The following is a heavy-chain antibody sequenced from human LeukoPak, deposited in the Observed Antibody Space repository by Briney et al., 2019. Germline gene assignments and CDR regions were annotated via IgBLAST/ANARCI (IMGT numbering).Heavy chain of an antibody. CDR2: IYYSGST. CDR3: ARELGQFVGKVNYYYYYMDV. D-gene: IGHD6-6*01. J-gene: IGHJ6*03. Sequence: SETLSLTCTVSGGSISSYYWSWIRQPPGKGLEWIGYIYYSGSTNYNPSLKSRVTISVDTSKNQFSLKLSSVTAADTAVYYCARELGQFVGKVNYYYYYMDVWGKGTTVTVSS. V-gene: IGHV4-59*01. CDR1: GGSISSYY.